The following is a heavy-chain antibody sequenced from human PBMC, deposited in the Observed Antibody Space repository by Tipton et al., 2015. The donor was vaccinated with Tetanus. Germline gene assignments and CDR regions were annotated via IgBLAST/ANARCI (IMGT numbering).Heavy chain of an antibody. CDR1: GYTFTSYG. J-gene: IGHJ4*02. Sequence: QSGPEVKRPGASVKVSCKASGYTFTSYGINWLRLAPGQGLEWMGWISAYNGATYYAQKFRGRVTMTTDTFANTAYMELRSLNSDDTAMYYCARIRQVGKPGPFFDYWGQGTLVTVSS. D-gene: IGHD7-27*01. CDR3: ARIRQVGKPGPFFDY. V-gene: IGHV1-18*01. CDR2: ISAYNGAT.